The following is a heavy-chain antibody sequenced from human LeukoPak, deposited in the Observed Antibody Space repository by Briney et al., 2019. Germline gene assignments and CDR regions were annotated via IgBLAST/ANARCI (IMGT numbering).Heavy chain of an antibody. J-gene: IGHJ4*02. V-gene: IGHV4-31*03. D-gene: IGHD3-22*01. Sequence: ASQTLSLTCTVSGGSISSGGYYWSWIRQHPGKGLEWIGYIYYSGSTYYNPSLKSRVTISVDTSKNQFSLKLSSVTAADTAVYYCARGDFYYDSSGYAKVFDYWGQGTLVTVSS. CDR3: ARGDFYYDSSGYAKVFDY. CDR1: GGSISSGGYY. CDR2: IYYSGST.